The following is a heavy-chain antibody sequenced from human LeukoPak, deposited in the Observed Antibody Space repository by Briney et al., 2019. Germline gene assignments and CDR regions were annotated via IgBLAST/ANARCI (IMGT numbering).Heavy chain of an antibody. D-gene: IGHD2-2*01. V-gene: IGHV4-31*03. CDR1: GGSISSGGYY. J-gene: IGHJ6*02. Sequence: PSQTLSLTCTVSGGSISSGGYYWSWIRQHPGKGLEWIGYIYYSGSTYYNPSLKSRVTISVDTSKNQFSLKLSSVTAADTAVYYCARAPGYCSSTSCFYYYYYGMDVWGQATTVTVSS. CDR2: IYYSGST. CDR3: ARAPGYCSSTSCFYYYYYGMDV.